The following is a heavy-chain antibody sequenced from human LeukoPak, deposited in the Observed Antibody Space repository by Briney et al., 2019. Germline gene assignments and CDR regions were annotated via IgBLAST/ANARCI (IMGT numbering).Heavy chain of an antibody. J-gene: IGHJ5*02. CDR3: AREVIGYCSSTSCYRASFDWFDP. CDR1: GYTFTGYY. CDR2: INPNSGGT. D-gene: IGHD2-2*03. V-gene: IGHV1-2*02. Sequence: GASVKVSCKASGYTFTGYYMHWVRQAPGQGLEWMGWINPNSGGTNYAQKSQGRVTMTRDTSISTAYMELSRLRSDDTAVYYCAREVIGYCSSTSCYRASFDWFDPWGQGTLVTVSS.